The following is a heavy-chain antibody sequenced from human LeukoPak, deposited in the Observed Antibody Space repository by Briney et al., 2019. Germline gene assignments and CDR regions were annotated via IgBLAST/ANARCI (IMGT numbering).Heavy chain of an antibody. CDR1: GFTFSDYG. CDR2: IWYDGSNK. CDR3: ARERRGYYDSSGYPDY. V-gene: IGHV3-33*01. J-gene: IGHJ4*02. D-gene: IGHD3-22*01. Sequence: GRSLRLSCAASGFTFSDYGMHWVRQAPGKGLEWAAVIWYDGSNKYYADSVKGRFTISRDNSKNTLYLQMNSLRDEDTAVYYCARERRGYYDSSGYPDYWGQGTLVTVSS.